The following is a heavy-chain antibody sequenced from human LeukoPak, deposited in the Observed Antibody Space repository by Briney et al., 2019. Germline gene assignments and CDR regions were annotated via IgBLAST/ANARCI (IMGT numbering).Heavy chain of an antibody. CDR1: GFTFSGHG. V-gene: IGHV3-33*01. CDR2: IWYDGSNK. Sequence: GGSLTLSCAASGFTFSGHGLHWVRQAPGKGLEWLAVIWYDGSNKHYADSLKGRFTISRDNSRNTLYLQMNSLKVEDTAIYYCARGAYGDYNFEDVFYLDYWGQGTLVTASS. CDR3: ARGAYGDYNFEDVFYLDY. D-gene: IGHD4-17*01. J-gene: IGHJ4*02.